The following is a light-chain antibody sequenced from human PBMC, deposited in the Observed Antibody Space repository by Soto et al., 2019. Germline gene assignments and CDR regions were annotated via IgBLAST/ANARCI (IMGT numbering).Light chain of an antibody. CDR3: QQYGSSPPYT. V-gene: IGKV3-15*01. CDR1: QSVSSN. J-gene: IGKJ2*01. CDR2: GAS. Sequence: EIVMTRSPATLSVSPGERATLSCRASQSVSSNLAWYQQKPGQAPRLLIYGASTRATGIPARFSGSGSGTEFTLTISSLQSEDFAVYYCQQYGSSPPYTFGQGTKVDIK.